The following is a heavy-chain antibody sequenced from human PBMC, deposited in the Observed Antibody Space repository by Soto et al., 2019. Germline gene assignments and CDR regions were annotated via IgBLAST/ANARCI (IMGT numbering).Heavy chain of an antibody. CDR2: MTPNTGNT. D-gene: IGHD7-27*01. Sequence: QVQLVQSGAEAKKPGASVKVSCKASGYTFTSFDINWVRQATGQGLEWLGWMTPNTGNTGYAQKFQGRITMTRDTSTSTAYMELNSLTYEDLAVYYCARNKWGIGASDFWGHGTLVTVSS. CDR3: ARNKWGIGASDF. V-gene: IGHV1-8*01. CDR1: GYTFTSFD. J-gene: IGHJ4*01.